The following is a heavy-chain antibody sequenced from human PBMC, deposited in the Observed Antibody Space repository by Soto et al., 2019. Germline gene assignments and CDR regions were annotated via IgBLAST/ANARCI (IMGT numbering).Heavy chain of an antibody. V-gene: IGHV4-38-2*01. CDR2: VDPSGRT. CDR3: AKKGYYPSGKINLFDS. CDR1: GYSINSDYY. Sequence: PSETLSLTCAVSGYSINSDYYWGWIRQPPGKGLEWIGSVDPSGRTYYSPSLRSRLTIFIDTSKDQFSLRLTSVAAADTAMYFCAKKGYYPSGKINLFDSWGPGTLVTVSS. D-gene: IGHD3-10*01. J-gene: IGHJ4*02.